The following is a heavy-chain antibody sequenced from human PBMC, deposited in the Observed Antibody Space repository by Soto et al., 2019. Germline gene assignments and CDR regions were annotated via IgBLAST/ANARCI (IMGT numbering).Heavy chain of an antibody. CDR3: ARDSNYFGSGGPLDY. CDR2: ISSSSRYI. Sequence: EVQLVESGGGLVKPGGSLRLSCAASGFTFSTYSMNWVRQAPGKGLEWVSSISSSSRYIYYADSVKGRFTISRDNAMNSLYLQMNSLRAEDMAVYYCARDSNYFGSGGPLDYWGQGILVTVSS. D-gene: IGHD3-10*01. J-gene: IGHJ4*02. CDR1: GFTFSTYS. V-gene: IGHV3-21*01.